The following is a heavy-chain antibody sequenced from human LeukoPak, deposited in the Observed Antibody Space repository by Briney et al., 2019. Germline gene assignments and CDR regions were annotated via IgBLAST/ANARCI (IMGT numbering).Heavy chain of an antibody. V-gene: IGHV3-7*01. CDR2: IKQDGSEK. CDR1: GFTFSSYW. J-gene: IGHJ6*03. Sequence: PGGSQRLSCAASGFTFSSYWMSWVRQAPGKGLEWVANIKQDGSEKYYVDSVKGRFTISRDNAKNSLYLQMNSLRAEDTAVYYCAREIGYSYGRYYYYYMDVWGKGTTVTVSS. CDR3: AREIGYSYGRYYYYYMDV. D-gene: IGHD5-18*01.